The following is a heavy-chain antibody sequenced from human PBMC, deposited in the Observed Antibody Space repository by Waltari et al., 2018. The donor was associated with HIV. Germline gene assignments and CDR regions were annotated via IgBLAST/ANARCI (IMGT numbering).Heavy chain of an antibody. Sequence: EVQLVESGGGLVQPGGSLRLSCAASGFTFSSYWMHWVRQVPGKGLVWVSRINSDGSSTTYADSVNGRFTIPRDNAKSTLYLQMNSLRDEDTAVYYCARTFTVATISPLLHWGQGTLVTVSS. J-gene: IGHJ4*02. V-gene: IGHV3-74*01. CDR3: ARTFTVATISPLLH. CDR2: INSDGSST. CDR1: GFTFSSYW. D-gene: IGHD5-12*01.